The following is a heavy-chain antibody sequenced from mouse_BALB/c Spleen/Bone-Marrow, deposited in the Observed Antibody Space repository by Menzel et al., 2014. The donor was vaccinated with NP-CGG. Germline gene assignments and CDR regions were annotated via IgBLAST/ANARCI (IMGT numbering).Heavy chain of an antibody. CDR2: IDPSDSET. V-gene: IGHV1S126*01. D-gene: IGHD1-1*01. J-gene: IGHJ3*01. CDR3: ASYGSSPAWFAY. Sequence: VKLQESGPQLVRPGASVKISCKASGYSFTSYWMHWVKQRPGQGLEWIGMIDPSDSETRLNQMFKDKATLTVGKSSSTAYMQLSSPTSEDSAVYYCASYGSSPAWFAYWGQGTLVTVSA. CDR1: GYSFTSYW.